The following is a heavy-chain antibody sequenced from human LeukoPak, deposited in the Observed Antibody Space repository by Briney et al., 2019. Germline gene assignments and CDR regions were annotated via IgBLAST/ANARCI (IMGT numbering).Heavy chain of an antibody. CDR1: GFTFISSG. CDR2: VSYDGSNR. V-gene: IGHV3-30*03. CDR3: ARADGMVRGVMPDY. J-gene: IGHJ4*02. D-gene: IGHD3-10*01. Sequence: GKSLRLSCAASGFTFISSGMHRFRQAPGKGLEWVAVVSYDGSNRYYADSVRGRFTISRDNSESTLYLQMSSLRAEDTAVYYCARADGMVRGVMPDYWGQGSLVSVSS.